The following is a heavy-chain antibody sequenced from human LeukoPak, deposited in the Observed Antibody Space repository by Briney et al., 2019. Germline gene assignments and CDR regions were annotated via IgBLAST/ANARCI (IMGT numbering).Heavy chain of an antibody. D-gene: IGHD3-22*01. V-gene: IGHV3-74*01. CDR2: ISSDGTTT. CDR3: ARTYYYDT. Sequence: GGSLRLSCAASGLIFSTYWMHWVRQAPGKGLVWVSRISSDGTTTTYADSVKGRFTISRDSAQNTLYLQMNSLRAEDTAVYYCARTYYYDTWGQGTLVTVSS. J-gene: IGHJ5*02. CDR1: GLIFSTYW.